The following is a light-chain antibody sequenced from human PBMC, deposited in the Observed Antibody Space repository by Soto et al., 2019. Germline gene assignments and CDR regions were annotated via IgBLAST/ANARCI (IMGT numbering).Light chain of an antibody. CDR1: SSNIGADYD. J-gene: IGLJ3*02. CDR3: QSYDSSLSGWL. Sequence: QSVLTQPPSVSGAPGQRVTISCTGRSSNIGADYDIHWYQHLPGTAPKLLIYANINRPSGVPDRFSGSKSGTSASLAITELQAEDEADYYRQSYDSSLSGWLFGGGTKLTVL. V-gene: IGLV1-40*01. CDR2: ANI.